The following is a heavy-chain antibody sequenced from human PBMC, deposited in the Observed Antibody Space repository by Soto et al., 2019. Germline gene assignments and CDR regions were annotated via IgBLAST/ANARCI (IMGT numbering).Heavy chain of an antibody. J-gene: IGHJ6*02. CDR1: GGSISSSSYY. D-gene: IGHD2-21*02. Sequence: PSETLSLTCTVSGGSISSSSYYWGWIRQPPXKGLEWIGSIYYSGSTYYNPSLKSRATISVDTSKNQFSLKLSSVTAADTAVYYCARIWGVVTTQFIYYYYGMDVWGQGTTVTVSS. CDR3: ARIWGVVTTQFIYYYYGMDV. CDR2: IYYSGST. V-gene: IGHV4-39*01.